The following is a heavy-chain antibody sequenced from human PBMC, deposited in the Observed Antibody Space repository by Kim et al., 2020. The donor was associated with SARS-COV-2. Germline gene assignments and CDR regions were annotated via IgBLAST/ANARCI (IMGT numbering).Heavy chain of an antibody. Sequence: DYPPSVKSQITITTDTSKNQFSLQLNSVPPEDTAVYYCARATAWPYRRFDYWGQGALVTVSS. V-gene: IGHV6-1*01. CDR3: ARATAWPYRRFDY. J-gene: IGHJ4*02. D-gene: IGHD5-18*01.